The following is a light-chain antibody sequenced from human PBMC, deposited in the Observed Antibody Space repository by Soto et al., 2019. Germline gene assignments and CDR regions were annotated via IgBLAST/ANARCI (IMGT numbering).Light chain of an antibody. CDR1: QSISSY. CDR3: QQSYRTPRT. V-gene: IGKV1-39*01. CDR2: AAS. J-gene: IGKJ1*01. Sequence: DIQMTQSPSSLSASIGDKVTITCRASQSISSYLNWYQQKPGKAPKLLIYAASSLQSGVPSRFSGSGSGTDFTLTISSLRPEDFATYYCQQSYRTPRTFGQGTKVDIK.